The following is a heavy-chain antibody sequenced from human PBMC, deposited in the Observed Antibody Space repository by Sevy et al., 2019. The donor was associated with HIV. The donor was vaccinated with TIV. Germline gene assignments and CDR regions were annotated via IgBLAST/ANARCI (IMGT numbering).Heavy chain of an antibody. CDR2: IKQDGSEK. V-gene: IGHV3-7*01. J-gene: IGHJ6*03. D-gene: IGHD2-2*01. CDR1: GFTFSSYW. Sequence: GGSPRLSCAASGFTFSSYWMSWVRQAPGKGLEWVANIKQDGSEKYYVDSVKGRFTISRDNAKNSLYLQMNSLRAEDTAVYYCARERRDIVVVPALEFYYYYYMDVWGKGTTVTVSS. CDR3: ARERRDIVVVPALEFYYYYYMDV.